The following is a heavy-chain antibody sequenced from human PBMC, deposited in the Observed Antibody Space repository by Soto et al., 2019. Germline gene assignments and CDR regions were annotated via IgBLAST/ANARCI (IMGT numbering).Heavy chain of an antibody. CDR2: INHSGST. Sequence: QVHLQQWGAGLLKPSETLSLTCAVYGGSFCGYYWSWIRQPPGKGLEWIGEINHSGSTNYNPSLKSRVSISVGTSNNQFSLKLSSVTAADTAVYYCARGRGDGYNQHWYFDLWGRGTLVTVSS. CDR3: ARGRGDGYNQHWYFDL. V-gene: IGHV4-34*01. D-gene: IGHD3-10*01. CDR1: GGSFCGYY. J-gene: IGHJ2*01.